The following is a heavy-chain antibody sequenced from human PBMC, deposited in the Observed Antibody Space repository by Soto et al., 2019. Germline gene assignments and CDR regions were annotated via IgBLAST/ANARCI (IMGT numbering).Heavy chain of an antibody. CDR2: IYYSGST. CDR1: GGSISSYY. Sequence: SETLSLTCTVSGGSISSYYWSWIRQPPGKGLEWIGYIYYSGSTNYNPSLKSRVTISVDTSKNQFSLKLNSVTAADTAVYYCARELNMDWFAPWGQGTLVTVSS. J-gene: IGHJ5*02. CDR3: ARELNMDWFAP. V-gene: IGHV4-59*01.